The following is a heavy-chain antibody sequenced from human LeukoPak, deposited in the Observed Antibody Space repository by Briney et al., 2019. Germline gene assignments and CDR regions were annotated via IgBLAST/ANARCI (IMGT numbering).Heavy chain of an antibody. CDR1: GYTFTDHY. CDR2: INPVGGGT. D-gene: IGHD3-16*01. J-gene: IGHJ4*02. V-gene: IGHV1-46*01. CDR3: ERDFRATFGGVMASVFDY. Sequence: GASVKVSCKASGYTFTDHYMHWVRQAPGQGLEWMGIINPVGGGTTYAQHFQGRVTMTRDTSTSTVYMELRSLRSEDTAVYYCERDFRATFGGVMASVFDYWGQGTLVTVSP.